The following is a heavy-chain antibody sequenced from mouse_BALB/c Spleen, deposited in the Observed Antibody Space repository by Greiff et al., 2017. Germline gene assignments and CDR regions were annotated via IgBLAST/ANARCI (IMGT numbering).Heavy chain of an antibody. CDR2: IRNKANGYTT. D-gene: IGHD2-1*01. V-gene: IGHV7-3*02. Sequence: EVKVEESGGGLVQPGGSLRLSCATSGFTFTDYYMSWVRQPPGKALEWLGFIRNKANGYTTEYSASVKGRFTISRDNSQSILYLQMNTLRAEDSATYYCAREYGNEAMDYWSQGTSVTVSS. J-gene: IGHJ4*01. CDR3: AREYGNEAMDY. CDR1: GFTFTDYY.